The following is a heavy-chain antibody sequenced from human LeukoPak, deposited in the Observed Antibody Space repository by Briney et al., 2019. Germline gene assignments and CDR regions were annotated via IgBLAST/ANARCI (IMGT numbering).Heavy chain of an antibody. V-gene: IGHV4-39*01. CDR1: GGSISSSSYY. Sequence: PSETLSLTCTVSGGSISSSSYYWGWIRQPPGKGLEWIGSIYYSGSTYYNPSLKSRVTISVDTSKNQFSLKLSSVTAADTAVYYCARRDIVVVPAAWGDYWGQGTLVTVSS. D-gene: IGHD2-2*01. J-gene: IGHJ4*02. CDR2: IYYSGST. CDR3: ARRDIVVVPAAWGDY.